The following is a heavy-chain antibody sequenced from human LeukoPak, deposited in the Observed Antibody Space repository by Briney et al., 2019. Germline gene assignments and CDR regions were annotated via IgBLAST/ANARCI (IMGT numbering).Heavy chain of an antibody. CDR3: ARALYYDSSGYDAFDI. Sequence: GGSLRLSCAASGFTFSSYSMNWVRQAPGKGLEWVSSISSSSSYIYYADSVKGRFTISRDNAKNSLYLQMNSLRAEDTAVYYCARALYYDSSGYDAFDIWSQGTMVTVSS. CDR2: ISSSSSYI. V-gene: IGHV3-21*01. J-gene: IGHJ3*02. CDR1: GFTFSSYS. D-gene: IGHD3-22*01.